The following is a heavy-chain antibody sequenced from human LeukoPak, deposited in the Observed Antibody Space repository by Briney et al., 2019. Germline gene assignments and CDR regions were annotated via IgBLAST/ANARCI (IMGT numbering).Heavy chain of an antibody. CDR1: GFTFSSNA. CDR3: ARGRFYDILTGYNDY. Sequence: PGGSLRLSCAASGFTFSSNAMHWVRQAPGKGLEWVAVISYDGSNKYYADSVKGRFTISRDNSKNTLYLQMNSLRAEDTAVYYCARGRFYDILTGYNDYWGQGTLVTVSS. D-gene: IGHD3-9*01. J-gene: IGHJ4*02. CDR2: ISYDGSNK. V-gene: IGHV3-30*04.